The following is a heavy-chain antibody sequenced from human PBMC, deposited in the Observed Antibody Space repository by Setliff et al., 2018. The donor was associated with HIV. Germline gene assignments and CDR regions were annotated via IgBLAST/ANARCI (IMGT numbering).Heavy chain of an antibody. Sequence: SETLSLTCAVYGGSFSGYYWSWIRQAPEKGLEWIGEINHSGRTKYNPSLKSRLTMSVDMTKNQFSLKLSSVTAADTAVYYCAKDIPGPAINSGRIKNWFDPWGEGTLVTVSS. CDR1: GGSFSGYY. CDR3: AKDIPGPAINSGRIKNWFDP. CDR2: INHSGRT. D-gene: IGHD6-19*01. J-gene: IGHJ5*02. V-gene: IGHV4-34*01.